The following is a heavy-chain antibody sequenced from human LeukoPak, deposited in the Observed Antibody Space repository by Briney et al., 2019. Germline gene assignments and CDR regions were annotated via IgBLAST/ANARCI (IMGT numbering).Heavy chain of an antibody. J-gene: IGHJ5*02. V-gene: IGHV3-9*01. CDR1: GFTVSSNS. CDR3: ASMGPAVAGTPFP. Sequence: GGSLRLSCTVSGFTVSSNSMSWVRQAPGKGLEWVSGISWNRGSIGYADSVKGRFTISRDNAKNSLYLQMNSLRAEDTALYYCASMGPAVAGTPFPWGQGTLVTVSS. D-gene: IGHD6-19*01. CDR2: ISWNRGSI.